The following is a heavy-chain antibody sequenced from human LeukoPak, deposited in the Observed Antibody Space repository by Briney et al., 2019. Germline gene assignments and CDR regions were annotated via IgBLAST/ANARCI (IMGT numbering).Heavy chain of an antibody. D-gene: IGHD1-26*01. Sequence: GRSLRLSCAPSGFTFSSYWMSWVRNAPGKGLEWVGKIKQDGSEKYYVDSVKGRFTIARDNAKNSLHLQMNSLRAEDTAEYCCARDLPSGSYVGNLFDAWGQGTLVTVSS. V-gene: IGHV3-7*01. CDR1: GFTFSSYW. CDR2: IKQDGSEK. J-gene: IGHJ5*02. CDR3: ARDLPSGSYVGNLFDA.